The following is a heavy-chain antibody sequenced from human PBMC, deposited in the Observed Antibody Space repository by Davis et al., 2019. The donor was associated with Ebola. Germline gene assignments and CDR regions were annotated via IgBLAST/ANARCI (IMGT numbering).Heavy chain of an antibody. CDR1: GFIVSDTY. CDR3: APHVNGEFWYFDL. D-gene: IGHD4-17*01. Sequence: GGSLRLSCAASGFIVSDTYMSWVRQAPGKGLEWVSVIYRDERTYYADSVKGRFTVSRDNSDNMLYLQMSTLRAEDTAVYYCAPHVNGEFWYFDLWGRGTRVTVSS. V-gene: IGHV3-53*01. J-gene: IGHJ2*01. CDR2: IYRDERT.